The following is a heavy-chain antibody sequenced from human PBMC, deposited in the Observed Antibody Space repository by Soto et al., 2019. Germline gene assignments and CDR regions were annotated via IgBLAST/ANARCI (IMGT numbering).Heavy chain of an antibody. CDR2: LLRSGSSA. Sequence: GGSLRLSCAASGFTFRNYAMTWARQAPGKGLEWVSSLLRSGSSAYYADSVRGRFTISSDTPANSLYLQMDNLRAEDTAIYYCAKDAISGDGIWLMDSWGQGTVVTVSS. V-gene: IGHV3-23*01. CDR1: GFTFRNYA. J-gene: IGHJ5*02. CDR3: AKDAISGDGIWLMDS. D-gene: IGHD4-17*01.